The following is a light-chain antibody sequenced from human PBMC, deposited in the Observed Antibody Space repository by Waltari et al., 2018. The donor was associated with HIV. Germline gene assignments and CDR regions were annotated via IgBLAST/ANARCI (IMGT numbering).Light chain of an antibody. CDR1: QSVRGY. CDR3: QQRGDWPRT. CDR2: DGT. J-gene: IGKJ4*01. Sequence: EIVLTQSPATLSLSPGERATLSCRASQSVRGYLAWYQQKPGQAPRLLIYDGTNRATGIPVRFSGSASGTDFTLTISSLEPEDFAVYYCQQRGDWPRTFGGGTKVDIK. V-gene: IGKV3-11*01.